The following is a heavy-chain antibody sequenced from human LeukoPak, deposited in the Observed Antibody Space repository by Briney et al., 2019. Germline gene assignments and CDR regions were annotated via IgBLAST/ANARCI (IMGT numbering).Heavy chain of an antibody. CDR1: GGSIKNY. Sequence: PSETLSLTCSVSGGSIKNYWSWIRQPPGTGLEWLGNIYFGGTTDYNSSLKSRLTISVDTFKNQLSLNLQSVTAADTATYYCARHRSDTGGKKGVNWFDPWGQGTLVTVSS. CDR3: ARHRSDTGGKKGVNWFDP. V-gene: IGHV4-59*01. J-gene: IGHJ5*02. CDR2: IYFGGTT. D-gene: IGHD4-23*01.